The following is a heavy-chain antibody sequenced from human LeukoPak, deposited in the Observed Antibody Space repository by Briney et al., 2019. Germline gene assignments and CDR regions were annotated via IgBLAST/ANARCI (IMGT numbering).Heavy chain of an antibody. D-gene: IGHD3-9*01. CDR1: GGSISSYY. V-gene: IGHV4-4*07. J-gene: IGHJ5*02. Sequence: SETLSLTCIVSGGSISSYYWSWIRQPAGKGLEWIGRIYTSGSTNYNPSLKSRVTMSVDTSKNQFSLKLISVTAADTAVYYCARVPGVYYDRLTGYGSGWFDPWGQGTLVTVSS. CDR3: ARVPGVYYDRLTGYGSGWFDP. CDR2: IYTSGST.